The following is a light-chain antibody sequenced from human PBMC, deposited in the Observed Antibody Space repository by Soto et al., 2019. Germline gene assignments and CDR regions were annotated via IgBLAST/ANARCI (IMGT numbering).Light chain of an antibody. CDR1: SSDVGGYNY. CDR3: SSYTSSSRV. V-gene: IGLV2-14*01. J-gene: IGLJ1*01. CDR2: DVS. Sequence: LTQPASVSGSPGQSITISCTGTSSDVGGYNYVSWYQQHPGKAPKLMIYDVSNRPSGVSNRFSGSKSGNTASLTISGLQAEDEADYYCSSYTSSSRVFGTGTKVTVL.